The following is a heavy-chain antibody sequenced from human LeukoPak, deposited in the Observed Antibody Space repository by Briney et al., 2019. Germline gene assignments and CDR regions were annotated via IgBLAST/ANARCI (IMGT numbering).Heavy chain of an antibody. CDR2: IYYSGST. V-gene: IGHV4-59*01. CDR1: GFTFSSYW. J-gene: IGHJ3*02. D-gene: IGHD1-26*01. Sequence: GSLRLSCAASGFTFSSYWMSWVRQAPGKGLEWIGYIYYSGSTNYNPSLKSRVTISVDTSKNQFSLKLSSVTAADTAVYYCARDSQVVGDAFDIWGQGTMVTVSS. CDR3: ARDSQVVGDAFDI.